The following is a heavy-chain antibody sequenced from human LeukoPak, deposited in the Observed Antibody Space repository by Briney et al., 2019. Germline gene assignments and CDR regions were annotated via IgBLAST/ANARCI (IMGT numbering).Heavy chain of an antibody. J-gene: IGHJ5*02. Sequence: GGSLRLSCAASGFTFSSYAMSWVRQAPGKGLEWVSAISDSGGSTYYADSVKGRFTISRDNSKNTLYLQMNSLRAEDTAVYYCAKGASMVRGVIYNWFDPWGQGTLVTVSS. D-gene: IGHD3-10*01. CDR3: AKGASMVRGVIYNWFDP. CDR2: ISDSGGST. V-gene: IGHV3-23*01. CDR1: GFTFSSYA.